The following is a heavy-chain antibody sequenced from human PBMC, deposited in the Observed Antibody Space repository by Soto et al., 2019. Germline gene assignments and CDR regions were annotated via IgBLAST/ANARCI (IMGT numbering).Heavy chain of an antibody. Sequence: PGGSLRLSCAASGFTFSSYAMSWVRQAPGKGLERVSAISGSGGSTYYADSVKGRFTISRDNSKNTLYLQMDSLRAEDTAVYYCAKLKARDYASAFDIWGQGTMVTVSS. CDR2: ISGSGGST. CDR3: AKLKARDYASAFDI. CDR1: GFTFSSYA. V-gene: IGHV3-23*01. J-gene: IGHJ3*02. D-gene: IGHD4-17*01.